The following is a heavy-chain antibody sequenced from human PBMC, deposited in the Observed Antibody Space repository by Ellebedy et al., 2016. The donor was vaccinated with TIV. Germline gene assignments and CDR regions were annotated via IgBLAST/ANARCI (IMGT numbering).Heavy chain of an antibody. D-gene: IGHD6-19*01. J-gene: IGHJ4*02. CDR2: SGSGGDS. Sequence: PGGSLRLSCAASGFRFSIYDMYWVRQAPGRGLEWVAASGSGGDSYYADSVKGRFTISRDNNKNSLYLQMNILRTEDTALYFCAKDTAGTGWYGGVDWGQGTLVTVSS. V-gene: IGHV3-13*01. CDR1: GFRFSIYD. CDR3: AKDTAGTGWYGGVD.